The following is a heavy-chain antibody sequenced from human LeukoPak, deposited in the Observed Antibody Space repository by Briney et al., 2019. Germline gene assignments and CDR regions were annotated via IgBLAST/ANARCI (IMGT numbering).Heavy chain of an antibody. D-gene: IGHD4-17*01. J-gene: IGHJ4*02. CDR3: ASQSHAYGDYTLFDY. Sequence: GASVKVSCKASGYSFADYYMHWVRQAPGQGLERMGWIKPNSGGTRSAQKFQGRVTMTRDTSISTAYMELSSLRYDDTAVYYCASQSHAYGDYTLFDYWGQGTLVTVSS. CDR1: GYSFADYY. CDR2: IKPNSGGT. V-gene: IGHV1-2*02.